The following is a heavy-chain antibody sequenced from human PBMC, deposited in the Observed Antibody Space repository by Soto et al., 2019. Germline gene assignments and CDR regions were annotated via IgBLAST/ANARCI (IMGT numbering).Heavy chain of an antibody. D-gene: IGHD2-21*02. Sequence: SETLSLTCTVSGGSVSSGSYYWSWIRQPPGKGLEWIGYIYYSGSTNYNPSLKSRVTISVDTSKNQFSLKLSSVTAADTAVYYCARQRTTVVTQAYFDHWGQAALVTVSS. V-gene: IGHV4-61*01. CDR2: IYYSGST. J-gene: IGHJ4*02. CDR3: ARQRTTVVTQAYFDH. CDR1: GGSVSSGSYY.